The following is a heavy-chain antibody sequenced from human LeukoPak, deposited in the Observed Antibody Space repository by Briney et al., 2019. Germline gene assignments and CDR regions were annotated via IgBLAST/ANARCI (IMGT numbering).Heavy chain of an antibody. CDR3: ARDRSGWHRWFDP. V-gene: IGHV3-48*03. CDR1: GFTFSSYA. D-gene: IGHD6-19*01. CDR2: ISGSGSTT. Sequence: GGSLRLSCAASGFTFSSYAMHWVRQAPGKGLEWVSYISGSGSTTYYADSVKGRFTISRDNAKNSLYLQMNSLRAEDTAVYYCARDRSGWHRWFDPWGQGTLVTVSS. J-gene: IGHJ5*02.